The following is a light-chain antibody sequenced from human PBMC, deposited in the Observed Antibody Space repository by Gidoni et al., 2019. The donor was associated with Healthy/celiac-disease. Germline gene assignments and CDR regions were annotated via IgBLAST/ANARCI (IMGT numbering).Light chain of an antibody. Sequence: SYELTQPSSVSVSPGQTARIPCSGVVLAKKKYARWFQQKPGPAPVLVIYKDSERPSGIPERFSGSSSGTTVTLTISGAQVEDEADYYCYSAADNNRGVFGGGTKLTVL. CDR2: KDS. J-gene: IGLJ3*02. CDR3: YSAADNNRGV. V-gene: IGLV3-27*01. CDR1: VLAKKKY.